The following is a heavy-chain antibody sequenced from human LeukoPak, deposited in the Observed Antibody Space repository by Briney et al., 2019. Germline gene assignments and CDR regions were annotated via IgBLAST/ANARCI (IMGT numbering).Heavy chain of an antibody. D-gene: IGHD3-10*01. V-gene: IGHV4-34*01. CDR2: INHSGST. J-gene: IGHJ4*02. Sequence: SETLSLTCAVYGGSFSGYYWSWIRQPPGMGLEWIGEINHSGSTNYNPSLKSRVTISVDTSKNQFSLKLSSVTAADTAVYYCARGVYRGSGSYYKYYFDYWGQGTLVTVSS. CDR3: ARGVYRGSGSYYKYYFDY. CDR1: GGSFSGYY.